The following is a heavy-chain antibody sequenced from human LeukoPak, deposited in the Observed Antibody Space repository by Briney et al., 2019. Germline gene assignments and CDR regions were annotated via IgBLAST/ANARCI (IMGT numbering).Heavy chain of an antibody. CDR1: VDALNRVSYY. CDR2: IYYRGST. J-gene: IGHJ4*02. CDR3: ARDFDY. Sequence: PSGTLSLTCTLSVDALNRVSYYCRSGSQPPGKGLGWIGYIYYRGSTNSTPSHKSRVTISVDTSTDQFSLKLSSVTAADTAVYYCARDFDYWGQGALVTVSS. V-gene: IGHV4-61*01.